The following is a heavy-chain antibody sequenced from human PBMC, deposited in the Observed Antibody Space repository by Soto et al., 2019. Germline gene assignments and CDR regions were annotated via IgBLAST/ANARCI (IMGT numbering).Heavy chain of an antibody. Sequence: QAQLVESGGGVVQPGRSLRLACAASGLTFSSYGLHWVRQAPGKGPEWVADMSADGNIEFNEDSVKGRFTIARDNSNNILYLHMNSLGVEQTAVYYCATCSAGRCYGALGGAMDFSGMDVWGRGTTVTVSS. J-gene: IGHJ6*02. D-gene: IGHD2-15*01. V-gene: IGHV3-30*19. CDR2: MSADGNIE. CDR1: GLTFSSYG. CDR3: ATCSAGRCYGALGGAMDFSGMDV.